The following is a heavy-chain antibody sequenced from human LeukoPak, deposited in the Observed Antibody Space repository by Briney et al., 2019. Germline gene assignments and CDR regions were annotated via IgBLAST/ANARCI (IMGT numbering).Heavy chain of an antibody. D-gene: IGHD2-2*01. Sequence: PGGSLRLSCAASGFTLSSYDVNWVRQAPGKGLEWVSSISTSSRYIYYKDSVRGRFTISRDDAKNSLYLEMNSLRAEDTAVYYCARADCSSSTCYLRRSWFDPWGQGTLVTVSS. V-gene: IGHV3-21*01. CDR3: ARADCSSSTCYLRRSWFDP. J-gene: IGHJ5*02. CDR1: GFTLSSYD. CDR2: ISTSSRYI.